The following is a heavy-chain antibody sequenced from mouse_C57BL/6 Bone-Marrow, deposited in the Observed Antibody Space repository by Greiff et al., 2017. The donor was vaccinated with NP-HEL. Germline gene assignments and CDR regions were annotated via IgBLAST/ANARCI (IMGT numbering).Heavy chain of an antibody. D-gene: IGHD1-1*01. CDR3: AIRNAYYYEGYFDY. CDR1: GYTFTSYW. Sequence: QVQLQQPGAELVKPGASVKVSCKASGYTFTSYWMHWVKQRPGQGLEWIGRIHPSDSDTNYNQKFKGKATLTVDKPSSTAYMQLSSLTSEDSAVYYCAIRNAYYYEGYFDYWGQGTTLTVSS. CDR2: IHPSDSDT. J-gene: IGHJ2*01. V-gene: IGHV1-74*01.